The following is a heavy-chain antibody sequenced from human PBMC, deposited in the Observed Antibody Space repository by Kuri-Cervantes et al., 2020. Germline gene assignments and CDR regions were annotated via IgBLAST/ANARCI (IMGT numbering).Heavy chain of an antibody. Sequence: SVKVSCKASGDTFTSYAINWVRQAPGQGLEWMGGIIPIFGTANYAQKFQGRVTITTDKSTSTAYMELSSLRSEDTAVYYCARSDLEVFPLPYWGQGTLVTVSS. V-gene: IGHV1-69*05. D-gene: IGHD3-3*01. CDR3: ARSDLEVFPLPY. CDR1: GDTFTSYA. J-gene: IGHJ4*02. CDR2: IIPIFGTA.